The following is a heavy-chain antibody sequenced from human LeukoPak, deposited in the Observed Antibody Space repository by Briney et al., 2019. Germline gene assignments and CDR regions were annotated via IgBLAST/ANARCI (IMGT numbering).Heavy chain of an antibody. D-gene: IGHD3-10*01. CDR2: ISGSGGST. CDR3: ARVVRGNLYFDY. CDR1: GFTFSSYA. J-gene: IGHJ4*02. Sequence: GGSLRLSCAASGFTFSSYAMSWVRQAPGKGLEWVSAISGSGGSTYYADSVKGRFTISRDNSKNTLYLQMNSLRAEDTAVYYCARVVRGNLYFDYWGQGTLVTVSS. V-gene: IGHV3-23*01.